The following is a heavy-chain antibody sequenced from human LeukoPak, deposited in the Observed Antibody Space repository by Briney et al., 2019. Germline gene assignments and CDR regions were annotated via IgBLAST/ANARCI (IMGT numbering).Heavy chain of an antibody. Sequence: PGGSLRLSCAASGFTFSTYAMSWVRQAPGKGLECVSTISGTGGSTYYADSVKGRFTISRDNSENTLYLQMNSLRAEDTAVYYCAKRVAVAGTITGPLDYWGQGTLVTVSS. V-gene: IGHV3-23*01. J-gene: IGHJ4*02. CDR3: AKRVAVAGTITGPLDY. CDR2: ISGTGGST. CDR1: GFTFSTYA. D-gene: IGHD6-19*01.